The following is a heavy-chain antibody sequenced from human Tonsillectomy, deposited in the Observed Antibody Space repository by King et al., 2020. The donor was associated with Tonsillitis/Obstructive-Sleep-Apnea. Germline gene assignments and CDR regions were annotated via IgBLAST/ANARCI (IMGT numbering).Heavy chain of an antibody. CDR3: ARGIHVGKFDP. J-gene: IGHJ5*02. CDR1: GGSFSGYY. Sequence: VQLQQWGAGLLKPSETLSLTCAVFGGSFSGYYWSWIRQPPGKGLDGIGEINHSRGINYNPSLKSRVTILVDTSKNQFSLKLSSVTAADTAIYYCARGIHVGKFDPWGQGTLVTVSS. V-gene: IGHV4-34*01. D-gene: IGHD7-27*01. CDR2: INHSRGI.